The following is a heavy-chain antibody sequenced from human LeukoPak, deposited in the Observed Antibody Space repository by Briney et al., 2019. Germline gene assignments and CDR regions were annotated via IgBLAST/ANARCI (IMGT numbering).Heavy chain of an antibody. CDR1: GFTFSSYS. V-gene: IGHV3-21*01. Sequence: KSGGSLRLSCAASGFTFSSYSMNWVRQAPGKGLEWVSSISSSSSYIYYADSVKGRFTISRDNAKNSLYLQMNSLRAEDTAVYYCARGALGRPTPLDYWGQGTLVTVSS. D-gene: IGHD2-15*01. CDR2: ISSSSSYI. CDR3: ARGALGRPTPLDY. J-gene: IGHJ4*02.